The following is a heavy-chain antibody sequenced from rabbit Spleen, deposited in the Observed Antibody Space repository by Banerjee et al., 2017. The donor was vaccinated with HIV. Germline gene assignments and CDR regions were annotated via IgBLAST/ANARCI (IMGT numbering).Heavy chain of an antibody. CDR1: GVSFSNKAV. J-gene: IGHJ4*01. CDR2: IFAGSSGNT. V-gene: IGHV1S45*01. CDR3: ARDLAGAIGWNFYL. D-gene: IGHD4-1*01. Sequence: EQLEESGGGLVKPKGSLTLTCKASGVSFSNKAVMCWVRQAPGKGLEWIACIFAGSSGNTYYASWAKGRFTISKTSSTTVTLQMTSLTAADTATYFCARDLAGAIGWNFYLWGPGTLVTVS.